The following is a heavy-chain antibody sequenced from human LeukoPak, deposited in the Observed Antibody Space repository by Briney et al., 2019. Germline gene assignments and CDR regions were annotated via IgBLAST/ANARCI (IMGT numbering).Heavy chain of an antibody. CDR1: AFIFSDYS. CDR3: ARDYRFAFDN. J-gene: IGHJ4*02. CDR2: VGIDSDNT. V-gene: IGHV3-21*05. Sequence: GGSLRLSCAASAFIFSDYSMNWVRQAPGKGLEWISYVGIDSDNTKYADSVKGRFTISGDNAKKSLYLQMNSLRVEDTAVYYCARDYRFAFDNWGQGTLVTVSS.